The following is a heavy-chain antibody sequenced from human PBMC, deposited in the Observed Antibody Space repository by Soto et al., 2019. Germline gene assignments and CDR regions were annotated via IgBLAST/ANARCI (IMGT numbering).Heavy chain of an antibody. V-gene: IGHV4-61*08. CDR1: GGSISSGGYS. CDR2: IYYSGST. CDR3: ARDLFLEYGSGSYYYGMDV. D-gene: IGHD3-10*01. Sequence: SETLSLTCAVSGGSISSGGYSWSWIRQPPGKGLEWIGYIYYSGSTNYNPSLKSRVTISVDTSKNQFSLKLSSVTAADTAVYYCARDLFLEYGSGSYYYGMDVWGQGTTVTVSS. J-gene: IGHJ6*02.